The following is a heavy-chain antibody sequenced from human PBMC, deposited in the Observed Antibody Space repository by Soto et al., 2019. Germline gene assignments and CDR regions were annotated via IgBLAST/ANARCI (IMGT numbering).Heavy chain of an antibody. D-gene: IGHD1-26*01. CDR2: ISAYNGNT. V-gene: IGHV1-18*01. Sequence: ASVKVSCKASGYTFTSYGISWVRQAPGQGLEWMGWISAYNGNTNYAQKLQGRVTMTTDTSTSTAYMELRSLRSDDTAVYYCARDRDSGSGSYGPFCFDYWGQGTMVTVSS. J-gene: IGHJ4*02. CDR3: ARDRDSGSGSYGPFCFDY. CDR1: GYTFTSYG.